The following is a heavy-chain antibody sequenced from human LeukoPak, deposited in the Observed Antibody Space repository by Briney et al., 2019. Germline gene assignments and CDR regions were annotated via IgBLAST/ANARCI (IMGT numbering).Heavy chain of an antibody. CDR2: ISSSGSTI. Sequence: GGSLRLSCAASGFTFSDYYMSWIRQAPGKGLEWVSYISSSGSTIYYADSVKGRFTISRDNAKNSLYLQMNSLRAEDTAVYYCARQYYYDSSGTFDIWGQGTMVTVSS. J-gene: IGHJ3*02. V-gene: IGHV3-11*01. CDR1: GFTFSDYY. CDR3: ARQYYYDSSGTFDI. D-gene: IGHD3-22*01.